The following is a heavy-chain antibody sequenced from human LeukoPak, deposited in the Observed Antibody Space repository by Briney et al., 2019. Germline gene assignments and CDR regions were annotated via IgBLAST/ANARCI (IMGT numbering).Heavy chain of an antibody. D-gene: IGHD3-22*01. J-gene: IGHJ6*02. V-gene: IGHV3-23*01. Sequence: PGGSLRLSCAASGFTFSSYAMSWVRQAPGKGLEWVSAISGSGGSTYYADSVKGRFTISRDNSKNTLYLQMNGLRAEDTAVYYCAKDLRSYYYDSSGYYDYYYYYGMDVWGQGTTVTVSS. CDR3: AKDLRSYYYDSSGYYDYYYYYGMDV. CDR1: GFTFSSYA. CDR2: ISGSGGST.